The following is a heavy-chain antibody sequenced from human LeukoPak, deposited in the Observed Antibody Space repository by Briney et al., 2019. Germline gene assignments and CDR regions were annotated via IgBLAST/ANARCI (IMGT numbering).Heavy chain of an antibody. CDR2: IYYSGST. CDR1: GGSISGYY. D-gene: IGHD5-24*01. J-gene: IGHJ4*02. V-gene: IGHV4-39*07. CDR3: ARDRDGYNYYFDY. Sequence: SETLSLTCTVSGGSISGYYWGWIRQPPGKGLEWIGSIYYSGSTYYNPSLKSRVTISVDTSKNQFSLKLTSVTAADTAVYYCARDRDGYNYYFDYWGQGTLVTVSS.